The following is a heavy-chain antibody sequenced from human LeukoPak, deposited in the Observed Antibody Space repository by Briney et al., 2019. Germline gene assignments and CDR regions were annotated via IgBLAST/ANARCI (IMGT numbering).Heavy chain of an antibody. CDR2: ISWDGGST. CDR3: AKDQVLGYRYCSSRSNYYYYYMDV. V-gene: IGHV3-43D*03. D-gene: IGHD6-13*01. J-gene: IGHJ6*03. CDR1: GFTFDDYV. Sequence: PGGSLRLSCAASGFTFDDYVMHWVRQAPGKGLEWVSLISWDGGSTYYADSVKGRFTISRDNSKNSLYLQMNSLRAEDTALYYCAKDQVLGYRYCSSRSNYYYYYMDVWGKGTTVTVSS.